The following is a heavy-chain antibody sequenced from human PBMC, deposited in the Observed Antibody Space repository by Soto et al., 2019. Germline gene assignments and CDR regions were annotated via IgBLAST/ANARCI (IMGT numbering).Heavy chain of an antibody. J-gene: IGHJ4*02. Sequence: GGSLRLSCAASGFTFSSYAMSWVRQAPGKGLEWVSAISGSGGSTYYADSVKGRFTISRDNSKNTLYLQMNSLRAEDTAVYYCAKDRISXDYVWGSYRKGGYYFDYWGQGTLVTVSS. CDR1: GFTFSSYA. CDR2: ISGSGGST. CDR3: AKDRISXDYVWGSYRKGGYYFDY. V-gene: IGHV3-23*01. D-gene: IGHD3-16*02.